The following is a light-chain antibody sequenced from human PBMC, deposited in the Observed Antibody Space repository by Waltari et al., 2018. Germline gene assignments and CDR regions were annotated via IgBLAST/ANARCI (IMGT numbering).Light chain of an antibody. CDR3: QQYTTFSGT. CDR2: KAS. CDR1: QSVNSW. J-gene: IGKJ1*01. Sequence: QMTXSPSTLSASVXXSVTITCRASQSVNSWLAWYQQKPGKAPNLLIHKASTVHTGVPSRFSGGGSGTEFTLTISSLQPEDFATYYCQQYTTFSGTFAQGTKVEIK. V-gene: IGKV1-5*03.